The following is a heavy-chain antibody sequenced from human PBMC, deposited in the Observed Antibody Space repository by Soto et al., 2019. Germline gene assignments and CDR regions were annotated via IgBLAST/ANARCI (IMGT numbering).Heavy chain of an antibody. D-gene: IGHD6-19*01. CDR3: ARGSIAVAGTKSGYYYGMDV. CDR2: INPNSGGT. Sequence: ASVKVSCKASGYTFTGYYMHWVRQAPGQGLEWMGWINPNSGGTNYAQKFQGWVTMTRDTSISTAYMELSRLRSDDTAVYYCARGSIAVAGTKSGYYYGMDVWGQGTTVTVSS. V-gene: IGHV1-2*04. CDR1: GYTFTGYY. J-gene: IGHJ6*02.